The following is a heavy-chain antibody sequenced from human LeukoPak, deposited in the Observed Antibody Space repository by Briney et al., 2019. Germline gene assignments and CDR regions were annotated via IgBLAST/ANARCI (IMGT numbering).Heavy chain of an antibody. CDR2: IIPIFGTA. CDR1: GGTFSSYA. CDR3: ARDTGYDN. J-gene: IGHJ4*02. Sequence: SVQVSFKASGGTFSSYAISWVRRAPGQGLEWMGGIIPIFGTANYAQKFQGRVTITADESTSTAYMELSSVRSEDTAVYYCARDTGYDNWGQGTLVTVSS. D-gene: IGHD6-25*01. V-gene: IGHV1-69*01.